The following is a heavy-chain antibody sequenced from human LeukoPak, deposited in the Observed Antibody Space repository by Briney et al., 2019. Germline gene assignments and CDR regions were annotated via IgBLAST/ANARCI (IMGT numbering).Heavy chain of an antibody. CDR1: GGSFSGYY. CDR2: INHSVST. CDR3: ATGRSITMVRGVIDY. Sequence: PPETLSLTCAVYGGSFSGYYWSWIPQTPGKRLEWIGEINHSVSTNYNPPLKSRVTISVHTYKSQFSMTLRSVTAADRAVYYCATGRSITMVRGVIDYWGQGTLVTVSS. J-gene: IGHJ4*02. D-gene: IGHD3-10*01. V-gene: IGHV4-34*01.